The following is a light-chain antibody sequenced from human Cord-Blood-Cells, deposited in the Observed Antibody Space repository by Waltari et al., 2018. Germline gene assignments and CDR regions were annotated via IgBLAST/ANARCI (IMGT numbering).Light chain of an antibody. CDR1: QSLLHSNGYNY. CDR3: MQALQTPFT. Sequence: DIVMTQSPLSLPVTPGEPASISCRSSQSLLHSNGYNYLDWYLQKPGQSTHLLIYFGSNRAAGVPYRFSGSGSGTDFTLKISRVEAEDVGVYYCMQALQTPFTFGPGTKVDIK. J-gene: IGKJ3*01. CDR2: FGS. V-gene: IGKV2-28*01.